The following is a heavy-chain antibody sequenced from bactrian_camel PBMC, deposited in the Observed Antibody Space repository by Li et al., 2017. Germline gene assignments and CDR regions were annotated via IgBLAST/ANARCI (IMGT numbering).Heavy chain of an antibody. J-gene: IGHJ4*01. CDR1: GRDFSRCG. Sequence: QVQLVESGGASVQVGGSLKLSCAASGRDFSRCGMGWYRRGSGEERETVVRISSVGTTHYADSVKGRFTISQDGARNTVYLEMNSLKPEDTAMYYCAADGRPKYGGSEFLPSAAYNYWGQGTQVTVS. D-gene: IGHD6*01. CDR3: AADGRPKYGGSEFLPSAAYNY. CDR2: ISSVGTT. V-gene: IGHV3S53*01.